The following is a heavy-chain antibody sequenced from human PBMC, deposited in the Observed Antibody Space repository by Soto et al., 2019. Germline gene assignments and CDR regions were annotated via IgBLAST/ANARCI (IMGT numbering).Heavy chain of an antibody. V-gene: IGHV1-69*08. CDR1: GGTSTIYT. J-gene: IGHJ5*02. CDR3: ATEKYGAGRVGVDT. D-gene: IGHD1-26*01. CDR2: IVPTLRLT. Sequence: QVQLVQSGAEVKKPGSSLKVSCETSGGTSTIYTITWVRQAPGQGLQWMGRIVPTLRLTNYAQDFQGRLTFTADTSTSTDHLALSSLTSEDTAVYYCATEKYGAGRVGVDTWGQGTLVTVSS.